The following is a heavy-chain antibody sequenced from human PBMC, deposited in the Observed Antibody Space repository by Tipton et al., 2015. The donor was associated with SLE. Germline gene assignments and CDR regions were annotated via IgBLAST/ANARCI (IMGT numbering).Heavy chain of an antibody. J-gene: IGHJ2*01. D-gene: IGHD4-11*01. CDR1: SASISSYY. Sequence: TLSLTCTVSSASISSYYWSWIRQPAGKGLEWIGRIYTTGITNYNPSLKSRVTMSVDTSKHQFPLKLNSVTAADTAVYYCAREFLSPMTTVHWYFDLWGRGTLVTVSS. CDR3: AREFLSPMTTVHWYFDL. CDR2: IYTTGIT. V-gene: IGHV4-4*07.